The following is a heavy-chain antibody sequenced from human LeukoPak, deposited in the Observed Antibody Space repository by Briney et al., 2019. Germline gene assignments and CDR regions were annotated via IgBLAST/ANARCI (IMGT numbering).Heavy chain of an antibody. CDR3: ARGPSGSWSSRVRYMDV. CDR2: MNPNSGNT. D-gene: IGHD6-13*01. CDR1: GYTFTSYD. V-gene: IGHV1-8*03. J-gene: IGHJ6*03. Sequence: ASVKVSCKASGYTFTSYDINWVRQATGQGPEWMGWMNPNSGNTGYAQKFQGRVTITWNTSISTAFMDLSSLRSEDTAVYYCARGPSGSWSSRVRYMDVWGKGTTVTVSS.